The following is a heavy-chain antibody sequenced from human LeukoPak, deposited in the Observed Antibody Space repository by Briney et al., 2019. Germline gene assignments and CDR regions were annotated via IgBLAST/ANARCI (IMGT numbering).Heavy chain of an antibody. CDR1: GGTFSSYA. V-gene: IGHV1-69*04. D-gene: IGHD5-12*01. CDR2: IIPILGIA. J-gene: IGHJ4*02. CDR3: ARDQYSGYGKGISVDY. Sequence: SVKVSCKASGGTFSSYAISWVRQAPGQGLEWMGRIIPILGIANYAQKFQGRVTITADKSTSTAYMELSSLRSEDTAVYYCARDQYSGYGKGISVDYWGQGTLVTVSS.